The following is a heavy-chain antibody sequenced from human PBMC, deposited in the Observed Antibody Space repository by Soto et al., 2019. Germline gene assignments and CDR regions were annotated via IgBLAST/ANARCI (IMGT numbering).Heavy chain of an antibody. J-gene: IGHJ4*02. D-gene: IGHD3-3*01. CDR3: ARALAKGYYDFWSGYDY. CDR1: GFTFSSYW. CDR2: INSDGSST. Sequence: EVQLVESGGGLVQPGGSLRLSCAASGFTFSSYWMHWVRQAPGKGLVWVSRINSDGSSTSYADSVKGRFTISRDNAKNTLYLQMNSLRAEDTAVYYCARALAKGYYDFWSGYDYWGQGTLVTVSS. V-gene: IGHV3-74*01.